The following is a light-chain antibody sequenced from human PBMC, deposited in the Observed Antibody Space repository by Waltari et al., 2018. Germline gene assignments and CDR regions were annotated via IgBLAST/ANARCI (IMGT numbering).Light chain of an antibody. V-gene: IGKV4-1*01. CDR2: WAS. CDR3: QQCYGLPLT. CDR1: QSVLYDSNNKNY. J-gene: IGKJ3*01. Sequence: DIVMTQSPDSLAVSLGERATINYKPSQSVLYDSNNKNYLGWYQKKPGQPPKLLISWASTRESGVPDRFSGSGSGTDFTLTISSLQAEDVAVYYCQQCYGLPLTFGPGTRVDIK.